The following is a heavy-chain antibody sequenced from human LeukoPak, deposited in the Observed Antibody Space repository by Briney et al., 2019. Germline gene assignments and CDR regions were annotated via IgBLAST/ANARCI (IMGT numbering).Heavy chain of an antibody. J-gene: IGHJ2*01. CDR1: GFTFSSYA. D-gene: IGHD3-22*01. V-gene: IGHV3-23*01. CDR2: ISGSGGST. Sequence: PGGSLRLSCAASGFTFSSYAMSWVRQAPGKGLEWVSAISGSGGSTYYADSVKGRFTISRDNSKNTLYLQVNSLRAEDTAVYYCAKVPGLNYYDSSGYDWYFDLWGRGTLVTVSS. CDR3: AKVPGLNYYDSSGYDWYFDL.